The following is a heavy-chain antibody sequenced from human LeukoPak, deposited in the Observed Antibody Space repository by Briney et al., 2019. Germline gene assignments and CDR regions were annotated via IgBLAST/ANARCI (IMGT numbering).Heavy chain of an antibody. V-gene: IGHV1-18*01. D-gene: IGHD3-10*01. CDR3: ARSEVLLWFGELGGY. CDR2: ISAYNGNT. CDR1: GYTFTSYG. Sequence: VASVKVSCKASGYTFTSYGISWVRQAPGQGLEWMGWISAYNGNTNYAQELQGRVTMTTDTSTSTAYMELRSLRSDDTAVYYCARSEVLLWFGELGGYWGQGTLVTVSS. J-gene: IGHJ4*02.